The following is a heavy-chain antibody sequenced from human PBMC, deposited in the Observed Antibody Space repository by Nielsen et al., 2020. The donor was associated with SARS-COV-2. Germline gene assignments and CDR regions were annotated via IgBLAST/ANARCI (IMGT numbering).Heavy chain of an antibody. CDR2: ISSTESSA. Sequence: GESLTLSCAATGFPFSEYEMNWVRQAPGKGLEWVSYISSTESSASYADSVRGRFTVSRDNANNSLFLHLNRLRAEDTAVYYCARDRWNFVNHYYGMDVWGQGATVTVSS. V-gene: IGHV3-48*03. CDR1: GFPFSEYE. J-gene: IGHJ6*02. CDR3: ARDRWNFVNHYYGMDV. D-gene: IGHD1-1*01.